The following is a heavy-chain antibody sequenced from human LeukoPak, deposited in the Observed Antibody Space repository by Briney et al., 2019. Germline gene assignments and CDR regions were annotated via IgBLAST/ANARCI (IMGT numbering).Heavy chain of an antibody. V-gene: IGHV3-49*03. CDR3: TRGERGAQLWLQDY. CDR2: IRSKAYGGTT. CDR1: GFTFGDYA. Sequence: PGGSLRLSCTASGFTFGDYAMSWFRQAPGKGLEWVGFIRSKAYGGTTEYAASVKGRFTISRDDSKSIAYLQMNSLKTEDTAVYYCTRGERGAQLWLQDYWGQGTLVTVSS. J-gene: IGHJ4*02. D-gene: IGHD5-18*01.